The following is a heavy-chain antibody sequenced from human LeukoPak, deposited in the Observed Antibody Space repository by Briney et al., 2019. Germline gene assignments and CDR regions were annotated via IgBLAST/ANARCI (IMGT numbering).Heavy chain of an antibody. CDR1: GFTFSSYA. V-gene: IGHV3-23*01. J-gene: IGHJ4*02. CDR2: FSGAGSST. CDR3: ASHHDYRNSNYFDF. D-gene: IGHD4-11*01. Sequence: PGGSLRLSCAASGFTFSSYAMSWVRQAPGKGLEWVSAFSGAGSSTNYADSVKGRFTISRDNSKNTLYLQMNSLRVEDTAVYYCASHHDYRNSNYFDFWGPGTLVTVSS.